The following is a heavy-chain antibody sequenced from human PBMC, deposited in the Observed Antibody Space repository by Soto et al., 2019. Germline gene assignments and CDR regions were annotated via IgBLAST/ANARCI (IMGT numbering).Heavy chain of an antibody. J-gene: IGHJ4*02. CDR2: ISGSGGST. D-gene: IGHD3-10*01. CDR1: GFTFSSYA. V-gene: IGHV3-23*01. CDR3: AKDQRTLVWGFGELYIYYFDY. Sequence: GGSLRLSCAASGFTFSSYAMSWVRQAPGKGLEWVSAISGSGGSTYYADSVKGRFTISRDNSKNTLYLQMNSLRAEDTAVYYCAKDQRTLVWGFGELYIYYFDYWGQGTLVTVSS.